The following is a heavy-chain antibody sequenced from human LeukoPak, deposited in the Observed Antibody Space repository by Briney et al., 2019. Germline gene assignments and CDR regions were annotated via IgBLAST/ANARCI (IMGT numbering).Heavy chain of an antibody. CDR3: ARSPYYYDSSGYYGYYFDY. CDR2: IYTSGSS. CDR1: GGSFSGGTYY. V-gene: IGHV4-61*02. Sequence: KSSQTLSLTCTVSGGSFSGGTYYCNWIRQPAGKGLEWIGRIYTSGSSNYNPSLKSRVTISVDTSKNQFSLKLSSVTAADTAVYYCARSPYYYDSSGYYGYYFDYWGQGTLVTVSS. D-gene: IGHD3-22*01. J-gene: IGHJ4*02.